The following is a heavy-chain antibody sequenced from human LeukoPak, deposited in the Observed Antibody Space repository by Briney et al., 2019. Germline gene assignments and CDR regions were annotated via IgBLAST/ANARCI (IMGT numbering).Heavy chain of an antibody. J-gene: IGHJ6*03. Sequence: SETLSLTCTVSGGSISSSSYYWGWIRQPPGKGLEWIGSIYYSGSTYYNPSLKSRVTISVDTSKNQFSLKLSSVTAADTAVYYCARVFNTIFGVVMTVYYYMDVWGKGTTVTVSS. V-gene: IGHV4-39*07. CDR1: GGSISSSSYY. CDR2: IYYSGST. CDR3: ARVFNTIFGVVMTVYYYMDV. D-gene: IGHD3-3*01.